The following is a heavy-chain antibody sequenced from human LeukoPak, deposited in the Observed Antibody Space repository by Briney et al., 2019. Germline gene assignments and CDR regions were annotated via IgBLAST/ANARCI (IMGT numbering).Heavy chain of an antibody. D-gene: IGHD6-19*01. Sequence: SETLSLTCTVSGGSISSYYWSWIRQPPGKGLEWIGYIYYSGSTNYNPSLKSRVTISVDTSKNQFSLKLSSVTAADTAVYYCAREGAVAGTTLGYWGQGTLVTVSS. CDR2: IYYSGST. V-gene: IGHV4-59*01. J-gene: IGHJ4*02. CDR3: AREGAVAGTTLGY. CDR1: GGSISSYY.